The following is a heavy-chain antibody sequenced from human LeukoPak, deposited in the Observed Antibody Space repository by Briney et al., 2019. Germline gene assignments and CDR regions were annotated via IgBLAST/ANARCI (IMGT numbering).Heavy chain of an antibody. CDR1: GYTFTSYY. V-gene: IGHV1-46*01. Sequence: ASVKVSCKASGYTFTSYYMHWVRQAPGQGLEWMGIINPSGGSTSYAQKFQGRVTMTSDTSTSTVYMELSSLRSEDTAVYYCASHSSTSCYNGCYYYYMDVWGKGTTVTVSS. D-gene: IGHD2-2*02. CDR2: INPSGGST. CDR3: ASHSSTSCYNGCYYYYMDV. J-gene: IGHJ6*03.